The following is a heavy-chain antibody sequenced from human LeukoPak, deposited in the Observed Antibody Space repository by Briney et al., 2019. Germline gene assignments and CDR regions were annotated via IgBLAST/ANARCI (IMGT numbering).Heavy chain of an antibody. Sequence: PSETLSLTCAVSGYSFSSGYYWGWIRQPPGKGLEWIGTISHSGSTYYNPSLKSRVTISVDTSKNQFSLKLSSVTAADTAVYYCARSPGGSNWYLYFDYWGQGTLVTFSS. CDR1: GYSFSSGYY. J-gene: IGHJ4*02. D-gene: IGHD6-13*01. CDR3: ARSPGGSNWYLYFDY. CDR2: ISHSGST. V-gene: IGHV4-38-2*01.